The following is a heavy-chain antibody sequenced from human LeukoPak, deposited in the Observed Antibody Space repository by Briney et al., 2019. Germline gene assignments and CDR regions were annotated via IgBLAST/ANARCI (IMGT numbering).Heavy chain of an antibody. V-gene: IGHV3-74*01. CDR1: GFTFSSYW. D-gene: IGHD3-10*01. CDR3: AGGFGFDY. CDR2: INSDGGRT. Sequence: GGSLRLSCAASGFTFSSYWMHWVRQAPGKGLVWVSRINSDGGRTNYADSVKGRLTISRDNAKNTLYLLMNSLRADDTAVYYCAGGFGFDYWGHGTLVTVSS. J-gene: IGHJ4*01.